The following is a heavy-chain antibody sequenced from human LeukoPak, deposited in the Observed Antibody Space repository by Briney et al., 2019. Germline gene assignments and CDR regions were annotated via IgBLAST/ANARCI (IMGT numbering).Heavy chain of an antibody. D-gene: IGHD3-10*01. Sequence: GIIYPGDSTTTYSPSFQGQITISVDKSISTAYLQWSSLKASDTAIYYCALHPAQGSGSLDFWGQGTLVTVSS. CDR2: IYPGDSTT. J-gene: IGHJ4*02. V-gene: IGHV5-51*01. CDR3: ALHPAQGSGSLDF.